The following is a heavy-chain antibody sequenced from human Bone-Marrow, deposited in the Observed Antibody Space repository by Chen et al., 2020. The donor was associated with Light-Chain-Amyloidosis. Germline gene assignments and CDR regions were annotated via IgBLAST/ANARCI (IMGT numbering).Heavy chain of an antibody. CDR2: IKQSGSDK. J-gene: IGHJ3*02. Sequence: EGQLVQSGGGLVQPGGSLRLSCEASGFTFSGYWMSWVRQAPGKGLEWVAKIKQSGSDKDYLESVKGRFNISRDNGKNSLYLQMNNLRAEDTAVYYCARVGDGSNRSEALEIWGQGTMVTVSS. D-gene: IGHD3-10*01. CDR3: ARVGDGSNRSEALEI. V-gene: IGHV3-7*01. CDR1: GFTFSGYW.